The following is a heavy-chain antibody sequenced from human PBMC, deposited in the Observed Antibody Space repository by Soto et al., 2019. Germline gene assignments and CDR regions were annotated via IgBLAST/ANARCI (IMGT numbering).Heavy chain of an antibody. Sequence: GGSLRLSCAASGFTFSSYGMHWVRQAPGKGLEWVAVISYDGSNKYYADSVKGRFTISRDNSKNTLYLQMNSLRAEDTAVYYCAKDNRGDVWGQGTTVTVSS. V-gene: IGHV3-30*18. CDR3: AKDNRGDV. CDR1: GFTFSSYG. J-gene: IGHJ6*02. CDR2: ISYDGSNK.